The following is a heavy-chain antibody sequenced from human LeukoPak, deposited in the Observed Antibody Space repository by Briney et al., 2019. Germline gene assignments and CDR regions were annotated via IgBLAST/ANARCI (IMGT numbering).Heavy chain of an antibody. CDR2: INTDGSST. J-gene: IGHJ4*02. Sequence: GRSLRLSCAASGFIFSSYWMHSVRQAPGKGLVWVSRINTDGSSTSYADSVKGRFTISRDNAKNTLYLQMNSLRAEDTAVYYCASGFDLDYWGQGTLVTVSS. V-gene: IGHV3-74*01. CDR3: ASGFDLDY. CDR1: GFIFSSYW. D-gene: IGHD3-9*01.